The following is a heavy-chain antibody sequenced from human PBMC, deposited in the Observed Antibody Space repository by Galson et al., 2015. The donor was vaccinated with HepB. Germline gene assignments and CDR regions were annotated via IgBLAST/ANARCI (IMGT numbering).Heavy chain of an antibody. CDR1: GYTFTRNG. J-gene: IGHJ3*02. CDR2: ISTNSGNT. D-gene: IGHD3-10*02. V-gene: IGHV1-18*01. CDR3: ARDVRYAFEM. Sequence: SVKVSCKASGYTFTRNGISWVRQAPGQGLEWMGWISTNSGNTYYAQKFQDRLIMTTERSTSTAYMELRSLTSDDTAFYYCARDVRYAFEMWGQGTMVTGS.